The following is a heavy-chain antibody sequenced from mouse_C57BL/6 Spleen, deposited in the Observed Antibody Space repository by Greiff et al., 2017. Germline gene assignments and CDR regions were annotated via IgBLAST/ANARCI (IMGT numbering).Heavy chain of an antibody. J-gene: IGHJ4*01. CDR1: GFTFTDYY. V-gene: IGHV7-3*01. Sequence: EVQRVESGGGLVQPGGSLSLSCAASGFTFTDYYMSWVRQPPGKALEWLGFIRNKANGYTTEYSASVKGRFTISRDNSQSILYLQMNALRAEDSATYYCAGGDYYAMDYWGQGTSVTVSS. CDR3: AGGDYYAMDY. CDR2: IRNKANGYTT.